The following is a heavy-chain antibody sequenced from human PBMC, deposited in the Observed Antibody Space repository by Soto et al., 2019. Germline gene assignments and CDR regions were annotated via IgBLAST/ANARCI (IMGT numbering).Heavy chain of an antibody. Sequence: SETLSLTCTVSGCTISSYYWSWIRQQPGKGLEWIGYIYYSGSTNYNPSLKSRVTISVDTSKNQFSLKLSSVTAADTAVYYCAGSGYYHNSGMDVWGQGTTVTVSS. CDR2: IYYSGST. V-gene: IGHV4-59*12. D-gene: IGHD3-22*01. CDR1: GCTISSYY. J-gene: IGHJ6*02. CDR3: AGSGYYHNSGMDV.